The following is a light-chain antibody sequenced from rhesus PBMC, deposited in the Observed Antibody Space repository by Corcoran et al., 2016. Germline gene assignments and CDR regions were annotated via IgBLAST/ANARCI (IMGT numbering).Light chain of an antibody. Sequence: DIQMTQSPSSLSASVGDRVTITCQASQSLNNFLNWYQQKPGKVPKLLIYRASTLQSEIPSRFSGSGSGTYFTLTIHSLQPDDISTYYCQQGYSYPLTFGGGTKVELK. CDR2: RAS. V-gene: IGKV1S9*01. CDR3: QQGYSYPLT. CDR1: QSLNNF. J-gene: IGKJ4*01.